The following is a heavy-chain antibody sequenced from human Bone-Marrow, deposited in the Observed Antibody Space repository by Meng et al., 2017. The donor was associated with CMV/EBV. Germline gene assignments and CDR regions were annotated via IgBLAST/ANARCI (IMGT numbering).Heavy chain of an antibody. J-gene: IGHJ6*02. CDR1: GYTFTSYY. D-gene: IGHD1-26*01. V-gene: IGHV1-46*01. CDR3: ARAGVSGSNYYYYGMDV. CDR2: INPSAGSA. Sequence: ASVKVSCKASGYTFTSYYMHWVRQAPGQGLEWMGIINPSAGSASYAQKFQGRVTMTRDTSTSTVYMELSSLRSEDTAVYYCARAGVSGSNYYYYGMDVWGQGTTVTVSS.